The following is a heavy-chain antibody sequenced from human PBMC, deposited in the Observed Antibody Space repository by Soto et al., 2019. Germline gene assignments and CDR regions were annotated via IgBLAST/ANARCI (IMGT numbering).Heavy chain of an antibody. CDR1: GFTFSSYG. D-gene: IGHD3-3*01. Sequence: GGSLRLSCAASGFTFSSYGMHWVRQAPGKGLEWVAVISYDGSNKYYADSVKGRFTISRDNSKNTLYLQMNSLRAEDTAVYYCVKGSGERVATIFGVVSDYYMDVWGKGTTVTVSS. CDR2: ISYDGSNK. V-gene: IGHV3-30*18. J-gene: IGHJ6*03. CDR3: VKGSGERVATIFGVVSDYYMDV.